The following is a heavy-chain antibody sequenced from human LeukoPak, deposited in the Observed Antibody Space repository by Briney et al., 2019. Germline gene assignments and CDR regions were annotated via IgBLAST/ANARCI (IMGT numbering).Heavy chain of an antibody. D-gene: IGHD2-15*01. V-gene: IGHV3-21*01. CDR3: ARGVVAGSFDY. J-gene: IGHJ4*02. Sequence: PGGSLRLSCAASGFTISSYSMNWVRQAPGKGLEWVSSISSSSSYIYYADSVKGRFTISRGNAKNSLYLQMNSLRAEDTAVYYCARGVVAGSFDYWGQGTLVTVSS. CDR1: GFTISSYS. CDR2: ISSSSSYI.